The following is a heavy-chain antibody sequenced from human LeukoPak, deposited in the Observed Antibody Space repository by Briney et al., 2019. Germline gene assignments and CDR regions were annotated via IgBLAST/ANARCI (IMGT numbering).Heavy chain of an antibody. D-gene: IGHD3-22*01. CDR2: IYYSGST. V-gene: IGHV4-59*12. CDR1: GGSISSYY. J-gene: IGHJ4*02. Sequence: SETLSLTCTVSGGSISSYYWSWIRQPPGKGLEWIGYIYYSGSTNYNPSLKSRVTISVDTSKNQFSLKLSSVTAADTAVYYCARARSSSGYLFDYWGQGTLVTVSS. CDR3: ARARSSSGYLFDY.